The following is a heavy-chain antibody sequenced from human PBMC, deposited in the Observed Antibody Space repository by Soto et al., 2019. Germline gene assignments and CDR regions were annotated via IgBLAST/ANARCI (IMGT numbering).Heavy chain of an antibody. CDR2: ISAYNGNT. Sequence: QVQLVQSGAEVKKPGASVKVSCKASGYTFTSYGISWVRQAPGQGLEWMGWISAYNGNTNYAQKLQGRVTMTTDTSXSXXYMELRSLRSDDTAVYYCARVGGGPECELSDAFDIWGQGTMVTVSS. CDR1: GYTFTSYG. V-gene: IGHV1-18*01. CDR3: ARVGGGPECELSDAFDI. D-gene: IGHD1-26*01. J-gene: IGHJ3*02.